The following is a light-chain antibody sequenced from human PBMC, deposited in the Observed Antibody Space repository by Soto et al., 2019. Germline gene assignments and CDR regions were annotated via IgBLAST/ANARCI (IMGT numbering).Light chain of an antibody. J-gene: IGLJ2*01. V-gene: IGLV1-44*01. CDR2: SNN. CDR1: SSNIGSNT. CDR3: AAWDDSLNGPL. Sequence: QSVLTQPPSASGTPGQRVTISCSGSSSNIGSNTVNWYQQLPGTAPKLLIYSNNQRPSGVPDRFSGSKSGTSASLAISELQSEDEADYYCAAWDDSLNGPLFGGGTKLTVL.